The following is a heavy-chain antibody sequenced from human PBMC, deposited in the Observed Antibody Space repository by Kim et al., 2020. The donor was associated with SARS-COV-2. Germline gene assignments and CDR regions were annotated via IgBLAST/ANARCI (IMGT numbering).Heavy chain of an antibody. V-gene: IGHV3-7*01. CDR1: GFTFSNSW. CDR2: IINDGNEK. J-gene: IGHJ4*02. D-gene: IGHD2-21*02. CDR3: ARWAPSVGPTTIRHFDY. Sequence: GGSLRLSCAASGFTFSNSWMSWVRQAPGKGLEWVANIINDGNEKHYVDSVKGRFTLSRDNAKNSVYLQMNSLRVEDTAVYYCARWAPSVGPTTIRHFDYWGQGTLVTVSS.